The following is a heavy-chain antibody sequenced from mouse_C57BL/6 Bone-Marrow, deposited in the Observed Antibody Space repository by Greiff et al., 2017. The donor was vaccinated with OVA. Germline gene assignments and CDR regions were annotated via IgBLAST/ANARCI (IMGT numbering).Heavy chain of an antibody. CDR1: GYTFTSYG. CDR3: ARDETGRGDD. D-gene: IGHD4-1*01. V-gene: IGHV1-58*01. Sequence: EVQLQQSGAELVRPGSSVKMSCKTSGYTFTSYGINWVKQRPGQGLEWIGYIYIGTGYTESTEKFKGKATLTSDTASSTAYRQLSSLTAEDSAIYFCARDETGRGDDWGQGTSVTVSS. CDR2: IYIGTGYT. J-gene: IGHJ4*01.